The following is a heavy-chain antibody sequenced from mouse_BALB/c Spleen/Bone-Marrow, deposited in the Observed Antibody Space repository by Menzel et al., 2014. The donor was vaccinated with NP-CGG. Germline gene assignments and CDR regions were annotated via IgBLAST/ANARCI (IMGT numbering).Heavy chain of an antibody. J-gene: IGHJ2*01. CDR2: INPSSGYT. Sequence: QVQLQQSGAELTRPGASVKLSCKASGYTFTSYTIHWVKQRPGQGLEWIGYINPSSGYTNYNQKFKAKATLTADKSSRTTYVQLDILTSEDSAVDYCASSRVVLRDSYFDYWGQGTTPTVSS. V-gene: IGHV1-4*01. CDR3: ASSRVVLRDSYFDY. CDR1: GYTFTSYT. D-gene: IGHD1-1*01.